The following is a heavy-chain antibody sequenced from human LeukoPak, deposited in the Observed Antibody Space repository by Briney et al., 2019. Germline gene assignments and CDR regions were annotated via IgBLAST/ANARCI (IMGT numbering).Heavy chain of an antibody. CDR1: GFTFSSYG. D-gene: IGHD6-6*01. Sequence: GGSLRLSCAASGFTFSSYGMHWVRQAPGKGLEWVAVISYDGSNKYYADSVKGRFTISRDNSKNTLYLQMNSLRAEDTAVYYCAKGSRNLAAPVDYWGQGTLVTVSS. J-gene: IGHJ4*02. CDR3: AKGSRNLAAPVDY. CDR2: ISYDGSNK. V-gene: IGHV3-30*18.